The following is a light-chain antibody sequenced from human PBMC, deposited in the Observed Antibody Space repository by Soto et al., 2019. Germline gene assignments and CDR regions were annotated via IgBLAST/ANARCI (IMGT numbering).Light chain of an antibody. J-gene: IGKJ4*01. V-gene: IGKV3-20*01. CDR2: GAS. CDR3: QQDGSSPLT. Sequence: EIVLTQSPGTLSLSPGERATLSCRASQSVSSSYLAWYQQKPGQAPGLLIYGASSRATGIPDRFSGSGSGTDFTLTISRLEPEDFAVYYCQQDGSSPLTFGGGTKVESK. CDR1: QSVSSSY.